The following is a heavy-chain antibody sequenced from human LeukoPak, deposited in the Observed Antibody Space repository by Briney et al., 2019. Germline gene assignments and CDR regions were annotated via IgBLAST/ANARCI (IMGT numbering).Heavy chain of an antibody. J-gene: IGHJ4*02. CDR1: GFTFSDYY. V-gene: IGHV3-11*05. D-gene: IGHD6-19*01. CDR3: ARGAVGGTHGRGGDY. CDR2: ISSSSSYT. Sequence: GGSLRLSCAASGFTFSDYYMSWIRQAPGKGLEWVSYISSSSSYTNYADSVKGRFTISRDNAKNSLYLQMNSLRAEDTAVYYCARGAVGGTHGRGGDYWGQGTLVTVSS.